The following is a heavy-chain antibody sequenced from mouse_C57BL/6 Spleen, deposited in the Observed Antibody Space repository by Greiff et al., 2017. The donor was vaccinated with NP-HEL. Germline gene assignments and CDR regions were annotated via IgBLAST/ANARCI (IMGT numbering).Heavy chain of an antibody. CDR3: TTRYYYGSPFAY. D-gene: IGHD1-1*01. CDR1: GFNIKDDY. V-gene: IGHV14-4*01. J-gene: IGHJ3*01. Sequence: EVQLQQSGAELVRPGASVKLSCTASGFNIKDDYMHWVKQRPEQGLEWIGWIDPENGDTEYASKFQGKATITADTSSNTAYLQLSSLTSEDTAVYYCTTRYYYGSPFAYWGQGTLVTVSA. CDR2: IDPENGDT.